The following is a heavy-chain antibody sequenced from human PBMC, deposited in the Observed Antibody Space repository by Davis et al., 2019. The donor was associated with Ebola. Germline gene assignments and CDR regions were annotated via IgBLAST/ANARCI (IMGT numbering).Heavy chain of an antibody. Sequence: GESLKISCAASGFIFSSYAMTWVRQAPGKGLEWVSSIETHGYATFSTGSVQGRFTISRDNSRNILFLQMDSLRADDTAVYYCAKGGMSTTGCQDWGQGILVTVSS. J-gene: IGHJ4*02. V-gene: IGHV3-23*01. CDR2: IETHGYAT. D-gene: IGHD1/OR15-1a*01. CDR1: GFIFSSYA. CDR3: AKGGMSTTGCQD.